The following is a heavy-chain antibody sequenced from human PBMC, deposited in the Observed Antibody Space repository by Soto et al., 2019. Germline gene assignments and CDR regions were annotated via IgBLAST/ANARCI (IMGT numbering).Heavy chain of an antibody. Sequence: QVQLLDSGGGGVQPGGSRRLSWAASGFTLSTFAMTWVRQAPGKGREWGAVNSFGGDNKYYADSVKGRFTISRDNLKNTLYLQMNSLRVEDTAIYYCARDQKMAYYYGSGPIDYYGKDVWDQGTTVTVSS. J-gene: IGHJ6*02. D-gene: IGHD3-10*01. CDR1: GFTLSTFA. CDR2: NSFGGDNK. V-gene: IGHV3-30-3*01. CDR3: ARDQKMAYYYGSGPIDYYGKDV.